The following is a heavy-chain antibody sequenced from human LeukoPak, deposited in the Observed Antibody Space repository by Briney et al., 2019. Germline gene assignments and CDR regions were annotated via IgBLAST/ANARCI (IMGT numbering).Heavy chain of an antibody. J-gene: IGHJ4*02. D-gene: IGHD2-2*01. V-gene: IGHV4-39*01. CDR1: GGSISSSSYY. CDR3: ARRYCSSTSCLHYFDY. CDR2: IYYSGST. Sequence: SETLSLTCTVSGGSISSSSYYWGWIRQPPGKGLEWIGSIYYSGSTYYNPSLKSRVTISVDTSKNQFSLKLSSVTAADTAVYYCARRYCSSTSCLHYFDYWGQGTLVTVSS.